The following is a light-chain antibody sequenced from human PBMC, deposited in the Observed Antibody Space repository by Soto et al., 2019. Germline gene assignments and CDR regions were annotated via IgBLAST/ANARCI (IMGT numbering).Light chain of an antibody. CDR2: DVS. CDR3: SSYTSSSTQV. Sequence: QSALTQPASVSGSPGQSITISCTGTSSDVGGYNFVSWYQQHPGKAPKFLIYDVSNRPSGVSTRFSGSKSGNTASLPISGLQAEDEADYYCSSYTSSSTQVFGTGTQLTVL. V-gene: IGLV2-14*03. J-gene: IGLJ1*01. CDR1: SSDVGGYNF.